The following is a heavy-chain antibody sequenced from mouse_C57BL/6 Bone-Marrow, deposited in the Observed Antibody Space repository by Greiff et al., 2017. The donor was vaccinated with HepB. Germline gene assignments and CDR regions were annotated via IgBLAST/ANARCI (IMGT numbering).Heavy chain of an antibody. J-gene: IGHJ2*01. Sequence: VQLQQSGAELARPGASVKMSCKASGYTFTSYTMHWVKQRPGQGLEWIGYINPSSGYTKYNQKFKDKATLTADKSSSTAYMHLSSLTSEDSAVYYCARRITTVVDYWGQGTTLTVSS. CDR3: ARRITTVVDY. V-gene: IGHV1-4*01. CDR1: GYTFTSYT. D-gene: IGHD1-1*01. CDR2: INPSSGYT.